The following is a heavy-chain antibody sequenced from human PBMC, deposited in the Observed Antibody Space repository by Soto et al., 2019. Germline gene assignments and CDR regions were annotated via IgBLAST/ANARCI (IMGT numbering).Heavy chain of an antibody. CDR3: ARGFYGMDV. CDR2: ISSSGYI. Sequence: GGSLRLSCVASGFNFNSYTINWVRQAPGKRLEWLSSISSSGYIFSTDSVRGRFTISRDNAKNSVYLQINSLRAEDTAVYYCARGFYGMDVWGQGTTVTVSS. J-gene: IGHJ6*02. CDR1: GFNFNSYT. V-gene: IGHV3-21*01.